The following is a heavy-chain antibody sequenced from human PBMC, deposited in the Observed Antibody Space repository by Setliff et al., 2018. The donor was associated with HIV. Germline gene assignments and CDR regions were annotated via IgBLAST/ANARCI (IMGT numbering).Heavy chain of an antibody. D-gene: IGHD5-12*01. CDR3: ARGRGYSGYYYYYYYMDV. CDR2: IYHSGIT. V-gene: IGHV4-38-2*01. J-gene: IGHJ6*03. Sequence: SETLSLTCAVSGYYISSGYYWAWIRQPPGKGLEWIGSIYHSGITYYNPSLKSRVTISVDTSKNQFSLKLSSVTAADTAVYYCARGRGYSGYYYYYYYMDVWGKGTTVTVSS. CDR1: GYYISSGYY.